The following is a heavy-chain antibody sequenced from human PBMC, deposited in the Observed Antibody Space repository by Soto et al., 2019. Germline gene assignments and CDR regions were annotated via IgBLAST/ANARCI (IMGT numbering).Heavy chain of an antibody. CDR1: GFTFTRYS. CDR2: ISSTTHYI. Sequence: VGSLRLSCAASGFTFTRYSMNWVRQAPGKGLEWVSSISSTTHYIYYADSMRGRFTISRDNAKNAVYLEMNSLRAEDTAVYYCARESEDLTSNFDYWGQGTLVTVSS. J-gene: IGHJ4*02. CDR3: ARESEDLTSNFDY. V-gene: IGHV3-21*06.